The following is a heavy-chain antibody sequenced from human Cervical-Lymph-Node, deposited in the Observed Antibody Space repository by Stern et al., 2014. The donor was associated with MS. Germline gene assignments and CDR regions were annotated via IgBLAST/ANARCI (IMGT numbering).Heavy chain of an antibody. Sequence: VQLVESGGAVVQPWRSLRLSCAASGFTFRSYGMHWVRQAPGKGMEWVTVISYDGNHKYYAASVKGRFTISRDNSKNTLHLQMNSVTPDDTAIYYCARDYEDTSMLFDHWGQGTLVTVSS. CDR1: GFTFRSYG. D-gene: IGHD2-8*01. J-gene: IGHJ4*02. CDR2: ISYDGNHK. V-gene: IGHV3-30*03. CDR3: ARDYEDTSMLFDH.